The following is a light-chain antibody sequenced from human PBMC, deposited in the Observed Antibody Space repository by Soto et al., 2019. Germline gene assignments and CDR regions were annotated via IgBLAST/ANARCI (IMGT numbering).Light chain of an antibody. Sequence: EILLTQSPAALSVSPGERVTLSCRASQGIGSTLAWYQQKPGQTPRLLIYDSSTRAIGIPTRFSGSRSGTEFTLTINGLQSEDFAVYYCQRYNNWPLTFGGGTRWIS. J-gene: IGKJ4*01. CDR3: QRYNNWPLT. V-gene: IGKV3-15*01. CDR1: QGIGST. CDR2: DSS.